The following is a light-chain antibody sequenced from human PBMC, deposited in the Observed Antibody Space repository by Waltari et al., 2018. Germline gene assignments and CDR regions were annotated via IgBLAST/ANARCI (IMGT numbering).Light chain of an antibody. CDR3: QQRSNWPPYT. V-gene: IGKV3-11*01. J-gene: IGKJ2*01. CDR1: QSVSSK. CDR2: DAS. Sequence: EIVLTQSPATLSLSLGERATLSCRASQSVSSKLAWYQQKPGQAPRLLIYDASNRATGIPARFSGSGSGTDFTLTISSLEPEDFAGYYCQQRSNWPPYTLGQGTKLEIK.